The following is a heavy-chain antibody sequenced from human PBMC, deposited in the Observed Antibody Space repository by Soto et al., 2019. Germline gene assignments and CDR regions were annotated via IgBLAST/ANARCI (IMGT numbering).Heavy chain of an antibody. CDR2: IISTGGT. D-gene: IGHD4-17*01. Sequence: GGSLRLSCAASGFRFSSYAVGWVRQAPGKGLEWVSTIISTGGTYYADSVRGRFTISRDNSKNTLYLQMSSLRAEDTAVYYCAKVYGDYYHAFPIWGQGTMVTVSS. J-gene: IGHJ3*02. CDR1: GFRFSSYA. V-gene: IGHV3-23*01. CDR3: AKVYGDYYHAFPI.